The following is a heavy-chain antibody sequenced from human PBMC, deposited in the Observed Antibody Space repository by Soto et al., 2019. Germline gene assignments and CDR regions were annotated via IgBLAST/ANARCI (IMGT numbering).Heavy chain of an antibody. CDR2: ISYDGSNK. Sequence: GGSLRLSCAASGFTFSSYGMHWVRQAPGKGLEWVAVISYDGSNKYYADSVKGRFTISRDNSKNTLYLQMNSLRAEDTAVYYCATLAVAGTLVAFDIWGQGTMVTVSS. CDR3: ATLAVAGTLVAFDI. D-gene: IGHD6-19*01. J-gene: IGHJ3*02. V-gene: IGHV3-30*03. CDR1: GFTFSSYG.